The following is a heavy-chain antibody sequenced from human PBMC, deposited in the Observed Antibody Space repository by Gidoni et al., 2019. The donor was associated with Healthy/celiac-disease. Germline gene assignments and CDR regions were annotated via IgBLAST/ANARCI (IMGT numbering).Heavy chain of an antibody. CDR1: GFPFTNYD. J-gene: IGHJ4*02. D-gene: IGHD4-4*01. Sequence: EVQLVESGGGLVQPGGSLRLSCVAFGFTPGFPFTNYDMNWVRQAPGKGLEWVSYISTSGSNTHYADSVKGRFTISRDNAKNSLYLQMNSLRAEDTAVYYCASDYSNSVGGFDYWGQGTLITVSS. V-gene: IGHV3-48*03. CDR2: ISTSGSNT. CDR3: ASDYSNSVGGFDY.